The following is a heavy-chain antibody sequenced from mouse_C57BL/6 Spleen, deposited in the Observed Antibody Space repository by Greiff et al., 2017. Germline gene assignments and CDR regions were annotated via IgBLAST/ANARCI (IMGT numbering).Heavy chain of an antibody. CDR3: ARDYGSSYWYFDV. CDR1: GFNIKDYY. CDR2: IDPEDGET. V-gene: IGHV14-2*01. J-gene: IGHJ1*03. D-gene: IGHD1-1*01. Sequence: LVESGAELVKPGASVKLSCTASGFNIKDYYMHWVKQRTEQGLEWIGRIDPEDGETKYAPKFQGKATITADTSSNTAYLQLSSLTSEDTAVYYCARDYGSSYWYFDVWGTGTTVTVSS.